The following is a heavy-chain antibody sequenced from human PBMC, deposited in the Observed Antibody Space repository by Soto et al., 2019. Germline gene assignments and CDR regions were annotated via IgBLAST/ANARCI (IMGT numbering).Heavy chain of an antibody. Sequence: GGSLRLSCVASEFAFSTYGVSWVRQAPGQGLEWVSGINAGGRGAYYADSVKGRFIISRDNSKNTLFLQMNSLRAEDTAVYYCAKDRGCSSATCYQADWGRGTLVTV. CDR1: EFAFSTYG. CDR3: AKDRGCSSATCYQAD. J-gene: IGHJ4*02. CDR2: INAGGRGA. V-gene: IGHV3-23*01. D-gene: IGHD2-2*01.